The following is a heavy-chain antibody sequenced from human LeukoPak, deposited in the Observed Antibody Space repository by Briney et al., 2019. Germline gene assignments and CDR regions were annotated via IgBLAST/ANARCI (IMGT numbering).Heavy chain of an antibody. D-gene: IGHD5-12*01. CDR1: GFTFSSYW. V-gene: IGHV3-74*01. CDR3: ARDRGYTQDY. Sequence: GGSLRLSCAASGFTFSSYWMHWVRHAPGKGLVWVSHIKSDGSRTSYADSVKGRFTISRDNAKNTLYLQMNSLRAEDTAVYYCARDRGYTQDYWGQGTLVTVSS. CDR2: IKSDGSRT. J-gene: IGHJ4*02.